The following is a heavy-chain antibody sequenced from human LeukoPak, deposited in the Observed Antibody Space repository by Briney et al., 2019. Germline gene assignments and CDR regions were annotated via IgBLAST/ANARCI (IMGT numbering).Heavy chain of an antibody. V-gene: IGHV1-69*06. CDR1: GGTFSSYA. Sequence: ASVKVSCKASGGTFSSYAISWVRQAPGQGLEWMGGIIPIFGTANYAQKFQGRVTITADKSTSTAYMELSSLRSEDTAVYYCARGTMYYDILNHFDYWGQGTLVTVSS. J-gene: IGHJ4*02. CDR2: IIPIFGTA. CDR3: ARGTMYYDILNHFDY. D-gene: IGHD3-9*01.